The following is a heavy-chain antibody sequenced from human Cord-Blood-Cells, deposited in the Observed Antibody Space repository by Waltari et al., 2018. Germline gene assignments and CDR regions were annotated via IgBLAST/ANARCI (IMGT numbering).Heavy chain of an antibody. Sequence: QVQLVQSGAEVKKPGASVKVSCKASGYTFTSYDINWVRQATGQGLEWIGWMNHNSGNTGYAQKFQGRVTMTRNTSISTAYMELSSLRSEDTAVYYCAKFSGAARRNFIDYWGQGTLVTVSS. CDR1: GYTFTSYD. J-gene: IGHJ4*02. V-gene: IGHV1-8*01. D-gene: IGHD6-6*01. CDR2: MNHNSGNT. CDR3: AKFSGAARRNFIDY.